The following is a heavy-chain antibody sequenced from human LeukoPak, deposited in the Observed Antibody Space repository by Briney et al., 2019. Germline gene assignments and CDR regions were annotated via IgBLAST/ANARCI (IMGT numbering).Heavy chain of an antibody. CDR3: ARGHYDVLAASYKWTPDY. D-gene: IGHD3-9*01. CDR2: ISGTGGST. J-gene: IGHJ4*02. Sequence: GGSLRLPCAASGFTFSSYAMNWVRQAPGKGLEWVSAISGTGGSTYYADFVKGRFTISRDNSKNTLYLQMNSLRVEDTAVYYCARGHYDVLAASYKWTPDYWGQGTLVTVSS. V-gene: IGHV3-23*01. CDR1: GFTFSSYA.